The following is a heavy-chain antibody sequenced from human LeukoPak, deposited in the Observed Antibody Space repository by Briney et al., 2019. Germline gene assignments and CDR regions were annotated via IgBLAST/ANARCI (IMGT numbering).Heavy chain of an antibody. CDR3: ARDRGSMGDYSSGWWNY. CDR1: GFTFRDYY. J-gene: IGHJ4*02. CDR2: ISPGGTTI. Sequence: PGGSLRLSWAASGFTFRDYYMSWIRQAPGKGLEWVSYISPGGTTIYYADSVKGRFAISRDNAKNSLYLQMYSLRAEDTAVYYCARDRGSMGDYSSGWWNYWGQGTLVTVSS. V-gene: IGHV3-11*01. D-gene: IGHD6-19*01.